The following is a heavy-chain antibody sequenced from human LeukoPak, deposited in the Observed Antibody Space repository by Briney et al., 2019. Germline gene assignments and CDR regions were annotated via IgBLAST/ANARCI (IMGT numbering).Heavy chain of an antibody. CDR1: GFTFSSYA. CDR2: IRGCGTST. CDR3: AKDGGGDCSDGICYTFDY. D-gene: IGHD2-15*01. Sequence: PGGSLRLSCAASGFTFSSYAMSWVRQAPGKGLEWVSGIRGCGTSTYYADSVKGRFTISRDNSKNTLYLQMNSLRAEDTAVYYCAKDGGGDCSDGICYTFDYWGQGTLVTVSS. V-gene: IGHV3-23*01. J-gene: IGHJ4*02.